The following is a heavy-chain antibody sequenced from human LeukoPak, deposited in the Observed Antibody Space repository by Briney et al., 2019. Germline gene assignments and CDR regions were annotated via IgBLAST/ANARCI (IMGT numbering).Heavy chain of an antibody. D-gene: IGHD1-1*01. J-gene: IGHJ4*02. CDR3: ASRVGNARFDY. Sequence: GGSLRLSCAASGFTFSSCEMNWVRQAPGKGLKGVSYISNSGSTIFYADSVRGRFTISRDNAKNALYLQMNSLRVEDKAVYYCASRVGNARFDYWGRGTLVTVSS. V-gene: IGHV3-48*03. CDR1: GFTFSSCE. CDR2: ISNSGSTI.